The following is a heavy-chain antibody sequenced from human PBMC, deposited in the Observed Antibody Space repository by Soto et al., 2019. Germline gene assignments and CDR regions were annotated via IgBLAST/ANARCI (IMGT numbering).Heavy chain of an antibody. Sequence: GGSLRLSCAASGFTFSSYAMHWVRQAPGKGLEWVAVISYDGSNKYYADSVKGRFTISRDNSKNTLFLQMDSLRAEDTAVYYCAKDREPFGDYHYFDYWGQGTLVTVSS. CDR3: AKDREPFGDYHYFDY. CDR1: GFTFSSYA. D-gene: IGHD3-10*01. CDR2: ISYDGSNK. J-gene: IGHJ4*02. V-gene: IGHV3-30*18.